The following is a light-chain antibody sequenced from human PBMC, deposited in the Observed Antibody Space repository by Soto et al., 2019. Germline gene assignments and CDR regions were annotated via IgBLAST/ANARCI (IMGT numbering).Light chain of an antibody. CDR3: CSYAGSYTVV. J-gene: IGLJ2*01. V-gene: IGLV2-11*01. CDR2: DVS. CDR1: NSDVGGYNY. Sequence: QSALTQPRSVSGSPGQSVTISCTGTNSDVGGYNYVSWYQQHPGKAPKLMIYDVSKRPSGVPDRFSGSKSGNTASLTISGLQAEDEADYYCCSYAGSYTVVFGGGTKVTVL.